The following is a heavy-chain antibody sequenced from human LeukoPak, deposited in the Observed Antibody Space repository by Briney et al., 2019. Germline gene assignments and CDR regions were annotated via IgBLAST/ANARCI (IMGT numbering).Heavy chain of an antibody. CDR1: GFTFSSYS. CDR3: AREGPTDY. V-gene: IGHV3-48*01. CDR2: ISSSSSTI. J-gene: IGHJ4*02. Sequence: GGSLRLSCAASGFTFSSYSMNWVRQAPGKGLEWVSYISSSSSTIYYADSVKGRFTISRDNAKNSLYLQMNSLRAEDTAVYYCAREGPTDYWGQGTLVAVSS.